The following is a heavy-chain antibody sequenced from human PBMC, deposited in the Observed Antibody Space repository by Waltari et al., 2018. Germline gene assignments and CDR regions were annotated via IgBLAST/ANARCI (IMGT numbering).Heavy chain of an antibody. J-gene: IGHJ3*02. V-gene: IGHV5-51*03. CDR2: IYPGDSDT. CDR1: GYSFTSYW. D-gene: IGHD3-22*01. Sequence: EVQLVQSGAEVKKPGESLKISCTGSGYSFTSYWIGWVRQMPGKGLEWMGIIYPGDSDTRYSPSFQGQVTISADKSISTAYLQWSSLKASDTAMYYCARPYITMIGDDAFDIWGQGTMVTVSS. CDR3: ARPYITMIGDDAFDI.